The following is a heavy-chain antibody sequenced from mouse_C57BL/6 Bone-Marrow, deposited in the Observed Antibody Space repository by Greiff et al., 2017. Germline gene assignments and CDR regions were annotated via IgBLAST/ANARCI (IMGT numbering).Heavy chain of an antibody. J-gene: IGHJ1*03. CDR3: ARPNDSNYGYFDV. CDR2: IYPGSGST. CDR1: GYTFPSYW. D-gene: IGHD2-5*01. Sequence: QVQLQQPGAELVKPGASVKMSCKASGYTFPSYWITWVKQRPGQGLEWIGDIYPGSGSTNYNEKFKSKATLTVDTSSSTAYMQRSSLTSEDSAVYYCARPNDSNYGYFDVWGTGTTVTVSS. V-gene: IGHV1-55*01.